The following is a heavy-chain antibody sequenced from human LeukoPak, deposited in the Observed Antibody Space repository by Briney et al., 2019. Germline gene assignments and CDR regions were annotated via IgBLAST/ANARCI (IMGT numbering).Heavy chain of an antibody. CDR1: GYTFTNYY. V-gene: IGHV1-69*13. D-gene: IGHD2-15*01. J-gene: IGHJ4*02. CDR3: ARDSVPYCSGGSCYWLDY. Sequence: SVKVSCKASGYTFTNYYIHWVRQAPGQGLEWVGGIIPIFGTANYAQKFQGRVTITAEESTSTAYMELRSLRSEDTAVYYCARDSVPYCSGGSCYWLDYWGQGTLVTVSS. CDR2: IIPIFGTA.